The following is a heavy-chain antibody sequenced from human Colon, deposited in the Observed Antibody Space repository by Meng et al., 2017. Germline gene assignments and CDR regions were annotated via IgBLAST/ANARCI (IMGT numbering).Heavy chain of an antibody. CDR3: ARGPPPMTTVVTAPANDNFDY. Sequence: GGSLRLSCAASGFTFSSYAMHWVRQAPGKGLEWVAVISYDGSNKYYADSVKGRFTISRDNSKNTLYLQMNSLRAEDTAVYYCARGPPPMTTVVTAPANDNFDYWGQGTLVTVSS. CDR1: GFTFSSYA. D-gene: IGHD4-23*01. J-gene: IGHJ4*02. CDR2: ISYDGSNK. V-gene: IGHV3-30*01.